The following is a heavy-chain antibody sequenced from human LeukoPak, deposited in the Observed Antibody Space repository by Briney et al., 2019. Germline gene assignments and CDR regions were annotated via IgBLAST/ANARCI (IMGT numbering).Heavy chain of an antibody. Sequence: GRSLRLSCAASGFTFSSYAMSWVRQAPGKGLEWVSAISGSGGSTYYADSVKGRFTISRDNSKNTLYLQMNSLRAEDTAVYYCAKDYYPHRYFDYWGQGTLVTVSS. D-gene: IGHD3-10*01. CDR1: GFTFSSYA. CDR2: ISGSGGST. CDR3: AKDYYPHRYFDY. J-gene: IGHJ4*02. V-gene: IGHV3-23*01.